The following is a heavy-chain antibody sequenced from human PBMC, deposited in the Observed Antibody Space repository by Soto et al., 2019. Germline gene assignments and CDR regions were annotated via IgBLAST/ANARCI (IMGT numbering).Heavy chain of an antibody. J-gene: IGHJ5*02. CDR1: GYSISSGFS. CDR3: ARDWGSGYYHFEP. V-gene: IGHV4-38-2*02. CDR2: IDHSGST. D-gene: IGHD5-12*01. Sequence: SETLSLTCAVSGYSISSGFSWGWIRQPPGKGLEWIGSIDHSGSTHYNASLKIRLSISLDTSKNQFSLKLRSVTAADTAVYYCARDWGSGYYHFEPWGQGTLVTVSA.